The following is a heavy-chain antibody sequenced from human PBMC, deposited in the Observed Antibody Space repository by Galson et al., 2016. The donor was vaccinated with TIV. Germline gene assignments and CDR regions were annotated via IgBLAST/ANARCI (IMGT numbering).Heavy chain of an antibody. Sequence: SVKVSCKASGYTFTGYFMHWVRQAPGQGLEWMGWIDPNSGGTNYAQKFQGRVTMTRDTSISTAYMELSSLITDDTAMYFCAGAPTRIVATIYWYFDLWGRGTLVTVSS. CDR3: AGAPTRIVATIYWYFDL. CDR2: IDPNSGGT. D-gene: IGHD5-12*01. V-gene: IGHV1-2*02. J-gene: IGHJ2*01. CDR1: GYTFTGYF.